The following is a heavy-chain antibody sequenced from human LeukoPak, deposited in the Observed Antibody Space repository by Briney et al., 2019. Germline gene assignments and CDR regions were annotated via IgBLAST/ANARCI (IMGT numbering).Heavy chain of an antibody. CDR2: INPNSGGT. CDR3: AIQHRIAAAGSRWGDAFDI. CDR1: GYTLTGYY. V-gene: IGHV1-2*02. Sequence: GASVKVSCKASGYTLTGYYMHWVRQAPGQGLEWMVWINPNSGGTNYAQKFQGRVTMTRDTSISTAYMELSRLRSDDTAVYYCAIQHRIAAAGSRWGDAFDIWGQGTMVTVSS. J-gene: IGHJ3*02. D-gene: IGHD6-13*01.